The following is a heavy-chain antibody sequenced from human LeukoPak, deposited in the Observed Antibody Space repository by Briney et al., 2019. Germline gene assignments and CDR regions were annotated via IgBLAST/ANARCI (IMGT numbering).Heavy chain of an antibody. V-gene: IGHV4-4*07. Sequence: SETLSLTCTVSGGSISSYYWSWIRQPAGKGLDWIGRIYTSGSTNYNPSLKSRVTMSVDTSKNQFSLKLSSVTAADTAVYYCARQYYDILTGYDRGDAFDIWGQGTMVTVSS. CDR2: IYTSGST. J-gene: IGHJ3*02. CDR1: GGSISSYY. D-gene: IGHD3-9*01. CDR3: ARQYYDILTGYDRGDAFDI.